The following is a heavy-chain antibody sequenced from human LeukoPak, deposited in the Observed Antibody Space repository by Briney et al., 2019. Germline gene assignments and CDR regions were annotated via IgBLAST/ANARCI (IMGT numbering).Heavy chain of an antibody. CDR2: ICYSGST. J-gene: IGHJ5*02. CDR1: GGSISSHY. D-gene: IGHD3-9*01. Sequence: PSETLSLTCTVSGGSISSHYWSWIRQPPGKGLEWIGYICYSGSTNYNPSLKSRVTISVDTSKNQFSLKLSSVTAADTAVYYCARATTLTGYYHKYNWFDPWGQGTLVTVSS. V-gene: IGHV4-59*11. CDR3: ARATTLTGYYHKYNWFDP.